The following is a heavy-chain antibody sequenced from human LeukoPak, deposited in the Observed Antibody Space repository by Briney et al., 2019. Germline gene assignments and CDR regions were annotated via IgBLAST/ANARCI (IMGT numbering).Heavy chain of an antibody. Sequence: PSETLSLTCTVSGSSISSSSYYWGWIRQPPGKGLEWIGSIYYSGSTYYNPSLKSRVTISVDTSKNQFSLKLSSVTAADTAVYYCARQSIAVAGWGNWGQGTLVTVSS. CDR2: IYYSGST. CDR1: GSSISSSSYY. D-gene: IGHD6-19*01. CDR3: ARQSIAVAGWGN. V-gene: IGHV4-39*01. J-gene: IGHJ4*02.